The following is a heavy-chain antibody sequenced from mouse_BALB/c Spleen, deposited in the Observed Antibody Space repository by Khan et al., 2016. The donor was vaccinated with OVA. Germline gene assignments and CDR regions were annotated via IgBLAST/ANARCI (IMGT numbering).Heavy chain of an antibody. CDR3: TRTWYIAWFGY. V-gene: IGHV14-1*02. CDR2: IDPESDQT. J-gene: IGHJ3*01. D-gene: IGHD1-1*02. CDR1: GFNIKDYY. Sequence: VQLKESGAELVRPGALVKLSCKASGFNIKDYYMLWVKQRPEQGLEWIGWIDPESDQTIYDPKFHGKACITTDTFSTTAYVQLSSLTSEDKAVYYWTRTWYIAWFGYWGQGTLVTVSA.